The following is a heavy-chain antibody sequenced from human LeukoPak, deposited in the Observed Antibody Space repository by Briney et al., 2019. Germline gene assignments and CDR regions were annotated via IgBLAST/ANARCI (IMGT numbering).Heavy chain of an antibody. CDR3: ARGGVATTSTFDY. CDR1: GYTFTSYY. J-gene: IGHJ4*02. CDR2: INPSGGST. Sequence: ASVKVSCKASGYTFTSYYMHWVRQAPGQGLEWMGIINPSGGSTSYAQKFQGRVTITADESTSTAYMELSSLRSEDTAVYYCARGGVATTSTFDYWGQGTLVTVSS. D-gene: IGHD5-12*01. V-gene: IGHV1-46*01.